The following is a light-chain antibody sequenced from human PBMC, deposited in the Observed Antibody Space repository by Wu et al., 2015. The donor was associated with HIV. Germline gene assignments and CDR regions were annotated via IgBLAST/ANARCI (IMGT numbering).Light chain of an antibody. CDR2: DAS. J-gene: IGKJ5*01. V-gene: IGKV3D-20*02. CDR3: QQHANWPLT. CDR1: QSVSSSY. Sequence: EIVLTQSPGTLSLSPGERATLSCRASQSVSSSYLAWYQQKPGQAPRLLIYDASTRATGIPARFTGGGSGTDYILTISSLEPEDFAVYYCQQHANWPLTFGQGTRLEIK.